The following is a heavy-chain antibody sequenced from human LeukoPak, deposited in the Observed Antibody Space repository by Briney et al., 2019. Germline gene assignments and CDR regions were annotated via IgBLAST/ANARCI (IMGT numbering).Heavy chain of an antibody. Sequence: SETLSLTCTVSGGSISGSSYYWGWIRQPPGKGLEWIGSIYYSGSTYYNPSPKSRVTISVDTSKNQFSLKLSSVTAADTAVYYCANYLPITMIAVVGGGYFDYWGQGTLVTVSS. CDR3: ANYLPITMIAVVGGGYFDY. D-gene: IGHD3-22*01. V-gene: IGHV4-39*07. CDR1: GGSISGSSYY. J-gene: IGHJ4*02. CDR2: IYYSGST.